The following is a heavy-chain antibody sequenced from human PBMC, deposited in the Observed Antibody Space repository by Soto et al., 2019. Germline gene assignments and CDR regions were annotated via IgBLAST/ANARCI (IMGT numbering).Heavy chain of an antibody. V-gene: IGHV3-15*01. CDR3: TTDLSTVPTLYYYYYGMDL. CDR2: MKSKTDGGTT. Sequence: GGSLRLSCAASGFTFSNAWMSWVRQAPGKGLEWVGRMKSKTDGGTTDYAAPVKGRFTISRDDSKNKLYLQMNSLKTEDTAVYYCTTDLSTVPTLYYYYYGMDLWGQGTTVTVSS. D-gene: IGHD4-4*01. J-gene: IGHJ6*02. CDR1: GFTFSNAW.